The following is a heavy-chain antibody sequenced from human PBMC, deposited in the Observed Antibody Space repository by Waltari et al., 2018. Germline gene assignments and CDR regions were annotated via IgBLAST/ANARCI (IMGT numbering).Heavy chain of an antibody. V-gene: IGHV4-61*09. CDR1: GGSISSGSYY. CDR2: IYTSGST. CDR3: ARYSSSWKTYYFDY. D-gene: IGHD6-13*01. Sequence: QVQLQESGPGLVKPSQTLSLTCTVSGGSISSGSYYWSWIRQPAGKGLEWIGYIYTSGSTNYNPSLKSRVTISVDTSKNQFSLKLSSVTAADTAVYYCARYSSSWKTYYFDYWGQGTLVTVSS. J-gene: IGHJ4*02.